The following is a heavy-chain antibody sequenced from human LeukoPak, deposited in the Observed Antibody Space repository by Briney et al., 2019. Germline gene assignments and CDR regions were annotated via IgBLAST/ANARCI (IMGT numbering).Heavy chain of an antibody. CDR1: GGSFSGYY. CDR3: AREVLNYYGSGSYYTNFDY. CDR2: INHSGST. V-gene: IGHV4-34*01. D-gene: IGHD3-10*01. J-gene: IGHJ4*02. Sequence: SETLSLTCAVYGGSFSGYYWSWIRQPPGKGLEWIGEINHSGSTNYNPSLKSRVTISVDTSKNQFSLKLSSVTAADTAVYYCAREVLNYYGSGSYYTNFDYWGQGTLVTVSS.